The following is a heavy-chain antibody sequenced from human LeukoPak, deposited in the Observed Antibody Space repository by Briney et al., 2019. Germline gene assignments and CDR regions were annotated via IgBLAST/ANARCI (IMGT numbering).Heavy chain of an antibody. CDR2: INPSGGGT. J-gene: IGHJ5*02. Sequence: ASVKVSCKASGYTFTSYYMRWVRQAPGQGLEWMGIINPSGGGTSYAQKFQGRVTMTRDTSTSTVYMELSSLRSEDTAVYYCARDAFMRGASTSCYSSWGQGTLVTVSS. V-gene: IGHV1-46*01. CDR1: GYTFTSYY. D-gene: IGHD2-2*01. CDR3: ARDAFMRGASTSCYSS.